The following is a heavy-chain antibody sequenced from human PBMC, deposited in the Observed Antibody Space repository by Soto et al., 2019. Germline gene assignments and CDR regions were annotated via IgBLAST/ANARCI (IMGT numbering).Heavy chain of an antibody. D-gene: IGHD3-22*01. CDR1: GYTFTSYG. V-gene: IGHV1-18*01. CDR2: ISAYNGNT. CDR3: AGDDPKVYYDSSDYYYGMDV. Sequence: ASLKVSCKASGYTFTSYGISWVRQAPGQGLEWMGWISAYNGNTNYAQKLQGRVTMTTDTSTSTAYMGLRSLRSDDTAVYYCAGDDPKVYYDSSDYYYGMDVWGQGTTVTGSS. J-gene: IGHJ6*02.